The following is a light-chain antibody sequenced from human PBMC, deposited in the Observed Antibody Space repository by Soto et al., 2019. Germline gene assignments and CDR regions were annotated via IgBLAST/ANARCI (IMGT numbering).Light chain of an antibody. CDR1: QSVFNNH. CDR3: QQYGSSPTT. V-gene: IGKV3-20*01. Sequence: EIVLTQSPGTLSLSPGERATLSCRASQSVFNNHIGWYQQKPGQAPRRLIFGASFRATGIPDRFSGSGSGTDFTLTSSRLEPEDFAVYYCQQYGSSPTTFGQGTKVEIK. CDR2: GAS. J-gene: IGKJ1*01.